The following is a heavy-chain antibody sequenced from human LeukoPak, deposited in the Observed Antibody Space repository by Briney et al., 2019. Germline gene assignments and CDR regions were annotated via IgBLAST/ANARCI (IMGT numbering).Heavy chain of an antibody. CDR1: GFTVSSNY. Sequence: GGSLRLSCAASGFTVSSNYMSWVRQAPGKGLEWGSVIYTGGSTYYADSVKGRFTLSRDNSKNTLYLQMSSLRAEDTAVYYCARDVSGSSWFDYWGQGTLVTVSS. D-gene: IGHD6-13*01. CDR3: ARDVSGSSWFDY. V-gene: IGHV3-53*01. CDR2: IYTGGST. J-gene: IGHJ4*02.